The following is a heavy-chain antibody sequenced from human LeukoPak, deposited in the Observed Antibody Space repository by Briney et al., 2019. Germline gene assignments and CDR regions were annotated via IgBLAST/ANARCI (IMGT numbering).Heavy chain of an antibody. V-gene: IGHV1-18*01. CDR1: GYTFTSYG. Sequence: VASVNVSCKASGYTFTSYGISWVRQAPGQGLEWMGWISAYNGNTNYAQKLQGRVTMTTDTSTSTAYMELRSLRSDDTAVYYCAYVDTAMVTRYWGQGTLVTVSS. CDR2: ISAYNGNT. J-gene: IGHJ4*02. CDR3: AYVDTAMVTRY. D-gene: IGHD5-18*01.